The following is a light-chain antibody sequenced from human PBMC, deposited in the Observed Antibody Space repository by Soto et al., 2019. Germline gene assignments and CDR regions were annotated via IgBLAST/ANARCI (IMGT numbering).Light chain of an antibody. CDR3: QQRRNWPLIT. CDR2: DAS. V-gene: IGKV3-11*01. Sequence: EIVLTQSPATLSLSPGERATLSCRASQSVSRYLVWFQQKPGQAPRLLIYDASNRAAGIPARFNGSGSGTDFTLTISSLEPEDSAVYYCQQRRNWPLITFGQGTRLEIK. CDR1: QSVSRY. J-gene: IGKJ5*01.